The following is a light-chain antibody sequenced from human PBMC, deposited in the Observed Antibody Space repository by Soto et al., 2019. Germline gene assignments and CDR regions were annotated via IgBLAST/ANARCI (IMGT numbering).Light chain of an antibody. CDR1: NRDVGSYNL. V-gene: IGLV2-14*01. Sequence: QSALTQHASVSGSPGQSITIACTGTNRDVGSYNLVSWYQQRPGEAPKLIISEVRNRPSGISYRFTGSKSGNTASLTFSGLQAEDEADYYCSSYTTTSTLVFGGGTKLTVL. CDR2: EVR. J-gene: IGLJ3*02. CDR3: SSYTTTSTLV.